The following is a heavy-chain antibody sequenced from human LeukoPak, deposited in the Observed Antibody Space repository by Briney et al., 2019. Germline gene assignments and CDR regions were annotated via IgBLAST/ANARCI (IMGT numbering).Heavy chain of an antibody. CDR2: VFHTGSR. Sequence: PSETLSLTCTVSGGSIVASDWWTCVRQIPGKGPEWVGEVFHTGSRNYSPSLKSRVTVSIDKYKSQFYLQLTSVTAADTGVYFCTRRNSLYDAFDIWGQGTPVAVSS. D-gene: IGHD2-21*01. CDR3: TRRNSLYDAFDI. J-gene: IGHJ3*02. CDR1: GGSIVASDW. V-gene: IGHV4-4*02.